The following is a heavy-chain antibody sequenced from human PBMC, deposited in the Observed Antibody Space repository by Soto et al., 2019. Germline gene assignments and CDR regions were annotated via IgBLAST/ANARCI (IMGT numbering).Heavy chain of an antibody. CDR2: IYYSGST. J-gene: IGHJ4*02. Sequence: PSETLSLTCTVSGGSISSSSYYWGWIRQPPGKGLEWIGSIYYSGSTYYNPSLKSRVTISVDTSKNQFSLKLSSVTAADTAVYYCARQPQLELDYRGQGTLVTGSS. CDR1: GGSISSSSYY. D-gene: IGHD1-1*01. CDR3: ARQPQLELDY. V-gene: IGHV4-39*01.